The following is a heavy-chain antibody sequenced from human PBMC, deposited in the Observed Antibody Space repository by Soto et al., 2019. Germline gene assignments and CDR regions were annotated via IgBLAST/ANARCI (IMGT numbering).Heavy chain of an antibody. D-gene: IGHD2-2*01. Sequence: QVQLVQSGAEVKKPGSSVKVSCKASGGTFSSYAISWVRQAPGQGLEWMGGMIPIFGTANYAQKFQGRVTITEDESTSTAYMELSSLRSEDPAVYYCARVVYCSSTSCPGHYYYYYGMGVWGQGSTVTVSS. CDR2: MIPIFGTA. CDR1: GGTFSSYA. CDR3: ARVVYCSSTSCPGHYYYYYGMGV. V-gene: IGHV1-69*01. J-gene: IGHJ6*02.